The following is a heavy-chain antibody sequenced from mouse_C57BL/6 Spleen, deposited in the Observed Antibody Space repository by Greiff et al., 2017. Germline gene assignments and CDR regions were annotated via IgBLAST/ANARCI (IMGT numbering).Heavy chain of an antibody. D-gene: IGHD2-2*01. J-gene: IGHJ2*01. CDR2: IDPETGGT. V-gene: IGHV1-15*01. CDR3: TRDGAYGYDGDFDY. Sequence: QVQLKQSGAELVRPGASVTLSCKASGYTFTDYEMHWVKQTPVHGLEWIGAIDPETGGTAYNQKFKGKAILTADKSSSTAYMELRSLTSEDSAVYYCTRDGAYGYDGDFDYWGQGTTLTVSS. CDR1: GYTFTDYE.